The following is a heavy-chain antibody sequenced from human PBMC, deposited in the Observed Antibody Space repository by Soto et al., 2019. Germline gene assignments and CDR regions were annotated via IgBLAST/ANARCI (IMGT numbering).Heavy chain of an antibody. CDR1: GFSFSSFA. Sequence: VQLLESGGGFIHPGGSLRLSCAASGFSFSSFAMNWVRQAPGKGLEWVSNISGSADSTFYADSVKGRFTISRDNSKSTLYLQINSLRAEDTAVYYCAKTRGAMIYAISVYGMDVWGQGTTVTVSS. CDR3: AKTRGAMIYAISVYGMDV. D-gene: IGHD2-8*01. CDR2: ISGSADST. V-gene: IGHV3-23*01. J-gene: IGHJ6*02.